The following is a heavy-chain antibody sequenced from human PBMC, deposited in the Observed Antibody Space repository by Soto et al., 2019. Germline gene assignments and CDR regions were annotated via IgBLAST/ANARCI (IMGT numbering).Heavy chain of an antibody. V-gene: IGHV1-18*01. J-gene: IGHJ6*03. Sequence: ASVKVSCKASGYTFTSYGISWVRQAPGQGLEWMGWISAYNGNTNYAQKLQGRVTMTTDTSTSTAYMELRSLRSDDTAVYYCAKRARSYYYMDVWGKGTTVTVSS. CDR1: GYTFTSYG. CDR2: ISAYNGNT. CDR3: AKRARSYYYMDV.